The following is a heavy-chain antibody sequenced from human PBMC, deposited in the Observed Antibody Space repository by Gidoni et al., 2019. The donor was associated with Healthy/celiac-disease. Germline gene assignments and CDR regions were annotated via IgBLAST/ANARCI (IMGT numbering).Heavy chain of an antibody. Sequence: EVQLVESGGGLVKPGGSLRLSCAASGFPFSNAWMSWVRQAPGKGLGWVGRNKSKTEGGTTDYAATVKSRFTISRDESKNTLYRQMNRLKTEEPAVYYWTTATGGYCSSTSCYGVDVWGKGTTVPGSS. CDR3: TTATGGYCSSTSCYGVDV. CDR2: NKSKTEGGTT. V-gene: IGHV3-15*01. CDR1: GFPFSNAW. J-gene: IGHJ6*04. D-gene: IGHD2-2*01.